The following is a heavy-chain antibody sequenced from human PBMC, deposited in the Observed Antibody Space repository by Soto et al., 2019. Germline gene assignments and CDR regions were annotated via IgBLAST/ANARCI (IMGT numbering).Heavy chain of an antibody. CDR3: ASELSSSGWYFDY. CDR1: GGSISSSSYY. J-gene: IGHJ4*02. D-gene: IGHD6-19*01. V-gene: IGHV4-39*01. CDR2: IYYSGST. Sequence: SETLSLTCTVSGGSISSSSYYWGWIRQPPGKGLEWIGSIYYSGSTYYNPSLKSRVTISVDTSKNQFSLKLSSVTAADTAVYYCASELSSSGWYFDYWGQGTLVTVSS.